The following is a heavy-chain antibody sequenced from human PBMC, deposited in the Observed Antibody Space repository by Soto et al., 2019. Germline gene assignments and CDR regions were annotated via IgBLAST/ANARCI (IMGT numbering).Heavy chain of an antibody. Sequence: EVQLLESGGGLVQPGGSLRLSCTASGFTFSNYAMSWVRQAPGKGLEWVSSISGGGGNTYYADSVKGRFTISRDNSKNTLFLQMNSLRVDDTALYYCAKKDGTDGYYDAFDIWGRGTMVTVYS. CDR3: AKKDGTDGYYDAFDI. CDR2: ISGGGGNT. J-gene: IGHJ3*02. V-gene: IGHV3-23*01. CDR1: GFTFSNYA. D-gene: IGHD3-22*01.